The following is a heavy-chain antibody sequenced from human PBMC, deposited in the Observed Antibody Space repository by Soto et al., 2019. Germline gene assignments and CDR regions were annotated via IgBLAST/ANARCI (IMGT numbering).Heavy chain of an antibody. CDR1: GFTFSSYS. CDR3: ARDQRFLESFVNPYGMDV. CDR2: ISSSSSTI. J-gene: IGHJ6*02. D-gene: IGHD3-3*01. Sequence: GGSLRLSCAACGFTFSSYSMNLVRQAPGKGLEWVSYISSSSSTIYYAGSVKGRFTISRDNAKNSLYLQMNSLRDEDTAVYYCARDQRFLESFVNPYGMDVWGQGTTVTVSS. V-gene: IGHV3-48*02.